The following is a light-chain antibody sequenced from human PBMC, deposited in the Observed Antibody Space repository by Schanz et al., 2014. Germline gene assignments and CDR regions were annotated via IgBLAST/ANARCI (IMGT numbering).Light chain of an antibody. CDR1: ENISNR. CDR3: QQYKSYPLT. CDR2: DAS. J-gene: IGKJ4*01. Sequence: DIQLTQSPPTLSASVGDRVTITCRASENISNRLAWYQQKPGQAPKFLISDASTLESGVPSRFSGSGSGTEFTLTISSLQPDDFATYYCQQYKSYPLTFGGGTKVEIK. V-gene: IGKV1-5*01.